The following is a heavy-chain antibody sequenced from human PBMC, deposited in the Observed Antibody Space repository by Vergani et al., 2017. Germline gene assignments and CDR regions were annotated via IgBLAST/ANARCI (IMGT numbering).Heavy chain of an antibody. J-gene: IGHJ6*02. D-gene: IGHD6-19*01. V-gene: IGHV3-23*04. CDR3: AKQQWLVPDGMDV. CDR1: GFTFSSYA. CDR2: ISGSGGST. Sequence: EVQLVETGGGLIQPGGSLRLSCAASGFTFSSYAMSWVRQAPGKGLEWVSAISGSGGSTYYADSVKGRFTISRDNSKNTLYLQMNSLRAEDTAVYYCAKQQWLVPDGMDVWGQGTTVTVSS.